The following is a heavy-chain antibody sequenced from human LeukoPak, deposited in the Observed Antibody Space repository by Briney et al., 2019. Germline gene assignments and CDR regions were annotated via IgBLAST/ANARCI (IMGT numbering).Heavy chain of an antibody. CDR3: ARGGSSRLDY. D-gene: IGHD6-19*01. CDR2: IKPDGSEK. V-gene: IGHV3-7*01. J-gene: IGHJ4*02. Sequence: GGSLRLSCAASGFTFRSFWMSWVRQAPGTGLEWVANIKPDGSEKYYVDSVKGRFTISRDNAKNSLYLQMNSLRDEDTAVYYCARGGSSRLDYWGQGTLVTVSS. CDR1: GFTFRSFW.